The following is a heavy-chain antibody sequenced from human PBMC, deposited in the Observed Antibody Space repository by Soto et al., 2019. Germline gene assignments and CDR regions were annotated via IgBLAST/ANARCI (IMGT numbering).Heavy chain of an antibody. V-gene: IGHV4-30-4*01. J-gene: IGHJ6*02. Sequence: SETLSLTCTVSGGSISSGDYYWGWIRQPPGKGLEWIGYIYYSGSTYYNPSLKSRVTISVDKSKNQFSLKLSSVTAADTAVYYCASDYSNYDSHYYGMDVWGQGTTVTVSS. CDR2: IYYSGST. D-gene: IGHD4-4*01. CDR1: GGSISSGDYY. CDR3: ASDYSNYDSHYYGMDV.